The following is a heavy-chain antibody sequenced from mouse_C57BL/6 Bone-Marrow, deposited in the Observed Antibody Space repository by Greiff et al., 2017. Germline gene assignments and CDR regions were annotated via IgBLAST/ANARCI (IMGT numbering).Heavy chain of an antibody. CDR3: ARGANWDFDY. CDR2: IDPSDSYT. Sequence: QVQLQQSGAELVRPGTSVKLSCKASGYTFTSYWMHWVKQRPGQGLEWIGVIDPSDSYTTYNQKFKGKATLTVDTSSSTAYMQLSSLTSEDSAVYYCARGANWDFDYWGQGTTLTVSS. J-gene: IGHJ2*01. D-gene: IGHD4-1*01. V-gene: IGHV1-59*01. CDR1: GYTFTSYW.